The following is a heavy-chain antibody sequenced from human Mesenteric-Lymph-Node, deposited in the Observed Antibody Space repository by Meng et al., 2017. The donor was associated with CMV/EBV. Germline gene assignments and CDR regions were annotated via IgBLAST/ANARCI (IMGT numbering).Heavy chain of an antibody. J-gene: IGHJ4*02. V-gene: IGHV3-53*05. Sequence: GESLKISCAASGFTVSSNYMSWVRQAPGKGLEWVSVIYSGGSTYYADSVKGRFTISRDNSKNTLYLQMNSLRGEDTAVYYCARDSGYDSSGYSPSGYWGQGTLVTVSS. D-gene: IGHD3-22*01. CDR2: IYSGGST. CDR1: GFTVSSNY. CDR3: ARDSGYDSSGYSPSGY.